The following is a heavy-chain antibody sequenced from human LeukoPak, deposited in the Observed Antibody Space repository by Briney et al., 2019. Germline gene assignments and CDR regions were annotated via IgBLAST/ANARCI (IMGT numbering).Heavy chain of an antibody. D-gene: IGHD3-22*01. CDR1: GGSISSSSYY. J-gene: IGHJ4*02. Sequence: PSETLSLTCTVSGGSISSSSYYWGWIRQPPGKGLEWVSTLSGNGGSTYYPDSVKGRFTISRDNSKNTMYLQLNSLSAEDTAVYYCAKDGATTDQDSRGLDSWGQGTLVTVSS. V-gene: IGHV3-23*01. CDR3: AKDGATTDQDSRGLDS. CDR2: LSGNGGST.